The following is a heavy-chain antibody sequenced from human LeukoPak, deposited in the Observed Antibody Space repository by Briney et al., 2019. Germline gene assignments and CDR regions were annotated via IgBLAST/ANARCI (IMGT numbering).Heavy chain of an antibody. D-gene: IGHD3-16*01. J-gene: IGHJ3*02. V-gene: IGHV3-23*01. CDR2: GSGGGEAT. Sequence: GGALRLSCAASGFTFDRYDRTGVRQAPGRGLEGVSSGSGGGEATYYADSAKGRLTISRDNSNASLFLQMGSLRAPDTAVYYCATKSVGGYFDIWGQGTLVTVSS. CDR1: GFTFDRYD. CDR3: ATKSVGGYFDI.